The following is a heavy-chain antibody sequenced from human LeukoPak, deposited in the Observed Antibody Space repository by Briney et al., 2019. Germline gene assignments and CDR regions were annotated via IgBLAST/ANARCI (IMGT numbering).Heavy chain of an antibody. V-gene: IGHV1-2*06. CDR1: GYTFTGYY. CDR2: INPNSGGT. D-gene: IGHD1-26*01. Sequence: GASVKVSCKASGYTFTGYYMHWVRQAPGQGLEWMGRINPNSGGTNYAQKFQGRVTMTRDTSISTAYMELSSLRSEDTAVYYCASGSYYYYYMDVWGKGTTVTVSS. CDR3: ASGSYYYYYMDV. J-gene: IGHJ6*03.